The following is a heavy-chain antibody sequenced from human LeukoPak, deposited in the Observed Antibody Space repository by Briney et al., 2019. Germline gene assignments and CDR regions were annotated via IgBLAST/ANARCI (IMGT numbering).Heavy chain of an antibody. CDR2: IKQDGSEK. CDR1: GFTFSSYA. J-gene: IGHJ4*02. CDR3: ARLAVVATIAYYFDY. Sequence: GGSLRLSCAASGFTFSSYAMSWVRQAPGKGLEWVANIKQDGSEKYYVDSVKGRFTISRDNAKNSLYLQMNSLRAEDTAVYYCARLAVVATIAYYFDYWGQGTLVTVSS. D-gene: IGHD5-12*01. V-gene: IGHV3-7*01.